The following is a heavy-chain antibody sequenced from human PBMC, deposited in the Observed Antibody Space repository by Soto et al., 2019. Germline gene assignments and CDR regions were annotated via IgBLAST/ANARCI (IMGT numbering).Heavy chain of an antibody. D-gene: IGHD2-15*01. CDR2: IYYSGST. J-gene: IGHJ6*02. CDR1: GGSISSGGYY. Sequence: PSETLSLTCTVSGGSISSGGYYWSWIRQHPGKGLEWIGYIYYSGSTYYNPSLKSRVTISVDTSKNQSSLKLSSVTAADTAVYYCARVVADKPYYYSGMDVWGQGTTVTVSS. V-gene: IGHV4-31*03. CDR3: ARVVADKPYYYSGMDV.